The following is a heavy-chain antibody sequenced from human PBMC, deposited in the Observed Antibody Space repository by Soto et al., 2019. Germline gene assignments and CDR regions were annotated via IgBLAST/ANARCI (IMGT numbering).Heavy chain of an antibody. Sequence: QVQLQQWGAGLLKPSETLSLSCAVYGGYFNDNYYTWFRQPPGKGLEWIGEISRSGTTKYIPPLKSRASNSFDTSKAQVSLKLTSVTAADTAVYYCATSLWFGTQVELWGQGALVTVSS. CDR1: GGYFNDNY. D-gene: IGHD3-10*01. CDR3: ATSLWFGTQVEL. V-gene: IGHV4-34*01. CDR2: ISRSGTT. J-gene: IGHJ5*02.